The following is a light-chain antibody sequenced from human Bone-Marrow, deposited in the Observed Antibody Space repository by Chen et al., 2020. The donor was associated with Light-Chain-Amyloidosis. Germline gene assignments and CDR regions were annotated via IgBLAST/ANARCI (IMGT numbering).Light chain of an antibody. CDR2: RDT. J-gene: IGLJ2*01. Sequence: SYELTQPPSVSVSPGQTARITCSGDDLPTKYAYWYQQKPGQAPVLVIHRDTERPSGISERFPASSSGTTATLTIRGFQAEEGADYHGQSAASSVTYKWIFGGGTKLTVL. V-gene: IGLV3-25*02. CDR3: QSAASSVTYKWI. CDR1: DLPTKY.